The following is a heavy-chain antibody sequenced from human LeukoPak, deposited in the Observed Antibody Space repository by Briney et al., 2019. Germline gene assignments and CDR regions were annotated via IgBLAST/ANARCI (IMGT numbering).Heavy chain of an antibody. V-gene: IGHV3-74*01. CDR2: INSDGSST. CDR3: AKDLFSDLRRAYCGGDCYEGSFDY. D-gene: IGHD2-21*02. J-gene: IGHJ4*02. CDR1: EFAFSDCW. Sequence: HPGGSLRLSCAASEFAFSDCWMHWVRQAPGKGLVWVSRINSDGSSTSYADSVKGRFTISRDNAKNSLYLQMNSLRAEDTALYYCAKDLFSDLRRAYCGGDCYEGSFDYWGQGTLVTVSS.